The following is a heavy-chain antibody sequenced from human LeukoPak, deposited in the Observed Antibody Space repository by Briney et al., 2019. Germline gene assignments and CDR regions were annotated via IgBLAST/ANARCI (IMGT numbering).Heavy chain of an antibody. CDR3: AKDSAFDI. CDR2: ISYDGSNK. V-gene: IGHV3-30*18. Sequence: GRSLRLSCAASGFTFSSYGMHWVRQAPGKGVEWVAVISYDGSNKYYADSVKGRFTISRDNSKNTLYLQMNSLRAEDTAVYYCAKDSAFDIWGQGTMVTVSS. J-gene: IGHJ3*02. CDR1: GFTFSSYG.